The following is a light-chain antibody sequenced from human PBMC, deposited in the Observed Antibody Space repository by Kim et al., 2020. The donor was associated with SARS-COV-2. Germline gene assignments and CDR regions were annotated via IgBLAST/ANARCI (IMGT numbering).Light chain of an antibody. J-gene: IGKJ4*01. CDR1: QSVSSTY. Sequence: EIVLTQSPGTLSLSAGEGATLSCRASQSVSSTYLAWYQQKPVQAPRLLIYGASSRATGIPDRFSGSGFGTDFSLTISRLEPEDFAVYYCQQYASSPFTFGGGTKLEI. CDR2: GAS. CDR3: QQYASSPFT. V-gene: IGKV3-20*01.